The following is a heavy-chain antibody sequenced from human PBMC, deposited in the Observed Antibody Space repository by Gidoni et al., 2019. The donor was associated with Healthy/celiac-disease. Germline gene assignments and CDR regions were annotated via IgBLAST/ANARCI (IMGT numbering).Heavy chain of an antibody. Sequence: QVQLVQSGAEVKKPGASVKVSCKASGYTFTGYDINWVRQATGQGLEWMGWMNPNSGNTGYAQKFQGRVTMTRNTSISTAYMELSSLRSEDTSVYYCASRGGSYAFYYYYGMDVWGQGTTVTVSS. CDR3: ASRGGSYAFYYYYGMDV. V-gene: IGHV1-8*01. CDR2: MNPNSGNT. CDR1: GYTFTGYD. J-gene: IGHJ6*02. D-gene: IGHD1-26*01.